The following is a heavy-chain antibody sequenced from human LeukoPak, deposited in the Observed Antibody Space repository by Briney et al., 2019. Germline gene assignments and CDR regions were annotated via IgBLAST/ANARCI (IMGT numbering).Heavy chain of an antibody. CDR2: INHSGST. V-gene: IGHV4-34*01. CDR1: GGSFSGYY. CDR3: ARRGIMITFGGVIVHNWFDP. D-gene: IGHD3-16*02. J-gene: IGHJ5*02. Sequence: PSETLSLTCAVYGGSFSGYYWSWIRQPPGKGLEWIGEINHSGSTNYNPSLKSRVTISVDTSKNQFSLKLSSVTAADTAVYYCARRGIMITFGGVIVHNWFDPWGQGTLVTVSS.